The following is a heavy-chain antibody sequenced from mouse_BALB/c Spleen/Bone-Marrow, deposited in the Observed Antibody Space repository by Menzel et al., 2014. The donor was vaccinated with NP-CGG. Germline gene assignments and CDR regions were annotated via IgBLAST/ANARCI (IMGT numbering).Heavy chain of an antibody. J-gene: IGHJ4*01. V-gene: IGHV1-53*01. CDR2: INPSNGGT. CDR3: AAGLYAMDY. Sequence: QVQLQQSGAELVKPGASVKLSCKASGYTFTSYWMHWVKLRPGQGFEWIGEINPSNGGTSYNQKFKGKATLAVDKSSSTAYMQLKSLTSEDSAVYYCAAGLYAMDYWGQGTSVTVSS. CDR1: GYTFTSYW.